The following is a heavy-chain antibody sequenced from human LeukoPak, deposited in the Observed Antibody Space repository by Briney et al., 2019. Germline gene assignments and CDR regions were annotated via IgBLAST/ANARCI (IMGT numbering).Heavy chain of an antibody. Sequence: PGGSLRLSCAASGFTFSSYAMSWVRQAPGKGLEWVSAISGSGGSTYYADSVKGRFTISRDNSKNTLYLRMNSLRAEGTAVYYCAKAHYDFWSGLVPSYYYYGMDVWGQGTTVTVSS. D-gene: IGHD3-3*01. V-gene: IGHV3-23*01. J-gene: IGHJ6*02. CDR2: ISGSGGST. CDR1: GFTFSSYA. CDR3: AKAHYDFWSGLVPSYYYYGMDV.